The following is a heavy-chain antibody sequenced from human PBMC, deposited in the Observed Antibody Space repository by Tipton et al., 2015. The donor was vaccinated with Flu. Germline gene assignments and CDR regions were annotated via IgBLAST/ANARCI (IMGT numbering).Heavy chain of an antibody. V-gene: IGHV4-38-2*01. CDR2: VSRTGST. CDR1: GDSISSDFY. J-gene: IGHJ4*02. CDR3: ARVRPNCYSPDN. Sequence: LRLSCAVSGDSISSDFYWAWIRQFPGKGLEWIGTVSRTGSTIYNPSLKSRVTISIDTSKNQFSLNMRSVTAADMAVYFCARVRPNCYSPDNWGQGTLVTVSS. D-gene: IGHD2-15*01.